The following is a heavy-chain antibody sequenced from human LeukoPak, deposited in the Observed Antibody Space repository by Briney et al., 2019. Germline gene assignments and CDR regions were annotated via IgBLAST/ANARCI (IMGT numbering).Heavy chain of an antibody. J-gene: IGHJ4*02. CDR1: AFTFSSYW. CDR3: ARDQRGLDY. Sequence: GGPLILSCAASAFTFSSYWMSWVRQAPGKGREWVANIRHDGSEKYYVDSANGRFTIARDIAKNSLSLQVNRLRAEDTAVYYCARDQRGLDYWGQGTLVTVSS. CDR2: IRHDGSEK. V-gene: IGHV3-7*01. D-gene: IGHD3-10*01.